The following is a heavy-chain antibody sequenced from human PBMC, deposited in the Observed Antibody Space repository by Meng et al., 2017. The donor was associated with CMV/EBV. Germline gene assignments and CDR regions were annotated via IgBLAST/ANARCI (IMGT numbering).Heavy chain of an antibody. Sequence: SVKVSCKASGGTFSSYAISWVRQAPGQGLEWMGGIIPIFGTANYAQKFQGRVTITTDESTSTAYMGLSSLRSEDTAVYYCARTYYDFWSGYYTAYYYGMDVWGQGTTVTVSS. V-gene: IGHV1-69*05. J-gene: IGHJ6*02. D-gene: IGHD3-3*01. CDR2: IIPIFGTA. CDR3: ARTYYDFWSGYYTAYYYGMDV. CDR1: GGTFSSYA.